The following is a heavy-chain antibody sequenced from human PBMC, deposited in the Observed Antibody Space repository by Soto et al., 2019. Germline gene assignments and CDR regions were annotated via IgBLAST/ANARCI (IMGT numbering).Heavy chain of an antibody. CDR2: ISAYNGNT. CDR1: GGTFSSYT. Sequence: ASVKVSFKASGGTFSSYTISWVRQAPGQGLEWMGWISAYNGNTNYIQKLQGRLTLTTDTSTSTAYMELRSLRSDDTAVYYCARNYYDSSVSDYWGQGTLVTVSS. CDR3: ARNYYDSSVSDY. J-gene: IGHJ4*02. D-gene: IGHD3-22*01. V-gene: IGHV1-18*01.